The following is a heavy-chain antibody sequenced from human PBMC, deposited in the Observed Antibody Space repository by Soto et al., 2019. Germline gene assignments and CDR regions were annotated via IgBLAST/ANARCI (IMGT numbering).Heavy chain of an antibody. J-gene: IGHJ4*02. V-gene: IGHV5-51*01. CDR2: IYPGDSDT. CDR1: GYSFTSYW. Sequence: CKGSGYSFTSYWIGWVRQMPGKGLEWMGIIYPGDSDTRYSPSFQGQVTISRDNSKNTLYLQMDSLRAEDTAVYYCARDGVGATVYFGYLDYWGQGALVTVSS. D-gene: IGHD1-26*01. CDR3: ARDGVGATVYFGYLDY.